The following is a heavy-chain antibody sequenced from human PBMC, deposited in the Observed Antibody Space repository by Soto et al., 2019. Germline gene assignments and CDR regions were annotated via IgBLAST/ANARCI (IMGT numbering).Heavy chain of an antibody. Sequence: HPGGSLRLSCAASGFTFSSYGMHWVRQAPGKGLEWVAVIWYDGSNKYYADSVKGRFTISRDNSKNTLYLQMNSLRAEDTAVYYCARPQSRSGQYYYGMDVWGQGTTVTVSS. D-gene: IGHD3-3*01. CDR2: IWYDGSNK. CDR3: ARPQSRSGQYYYGMDV. V-gene: IGHV3-33*01. CDR1: GFTFSSYG. J-gene: IGHJ6*02.